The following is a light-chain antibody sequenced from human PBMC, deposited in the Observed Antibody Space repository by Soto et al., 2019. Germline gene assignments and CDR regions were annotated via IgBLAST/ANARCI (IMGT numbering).Light chain of an antibody. V-gene: IGKV3-15*01. CDR1: QSVSSK. J-gene: IGKJ5*01. CDR2: DTS. CDR3: QQYNSWSAIT. Sequence: MTQSPSTLSASIGDRVTLSCRASQSVSSKLAWYQQQPGQAPRVLIYDTSTRATGLPARFSGSGSGTDFTLTISSLQSEDSAVYYCQQYNSWSAITFGQGTRLEIK.